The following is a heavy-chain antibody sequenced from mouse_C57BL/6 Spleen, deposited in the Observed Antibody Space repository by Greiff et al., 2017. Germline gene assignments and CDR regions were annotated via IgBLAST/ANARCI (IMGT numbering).Heavy chain of an antibody. CDR3: ARGREMDY. V-gene: IGHV1-64*01. Sequence: QVQLKESGAELVKPGASVKLSCKASGYTFTSYWMHWVKQRPGQGLEWIGMIHPNSGSTNYNEKFKSKATLTVDKSSRTAYMQLRSLTSEDSAFYYCARGREMDYWGQGTSVTVSS. CDR1: GYTFTSYW. J-gene: IGHJ4*01. CDR2: IHPNSGST.